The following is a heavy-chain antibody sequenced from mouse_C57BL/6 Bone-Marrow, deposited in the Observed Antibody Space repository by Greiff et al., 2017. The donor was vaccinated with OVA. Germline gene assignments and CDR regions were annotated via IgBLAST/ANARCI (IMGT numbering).Heavy chain of an antibody. Sequence: EVKLVESGGGLVKPGGSLKLSCAASGFTFSSYAMSWVRQTPEKRLEWVATISDGGSYIYYPDNVKGRFTISRDNAKNNLYLQMSKLKSEDTAMYYCARDGRLRRAMDYWGQGTSVTVSS. J-gene: IGHJ4*01. D-gene: IGHD2-4*01. CDR3: ARDGRLRRAMDY. CDR1: GFTFSSYA. CDR2: ISDGGSYI. V-gene: IGHV5-4*01.